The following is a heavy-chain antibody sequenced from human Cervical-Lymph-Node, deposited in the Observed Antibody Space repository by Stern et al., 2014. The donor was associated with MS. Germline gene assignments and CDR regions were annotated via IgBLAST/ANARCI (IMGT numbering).Heavy chain of an antibody. CDR1: GDTFASYP. V-gene: IGHV1-46*03. D-gene: IGHD4-17*01. Sequence: VQLVQSGAEVKQPGASVKVSCKASGDTFASYPIHWLRQAPGQGPVWMGIVNPTDGRTTYAQTFKGRVTMTRETSTRTVYMELSSLRAEDTAMYFCANPLPYANWGQGTRVTVSS. CDR2: VNPTDGRT. CDR3: ANPLPYAN. J-gene: IGHJ1*01.